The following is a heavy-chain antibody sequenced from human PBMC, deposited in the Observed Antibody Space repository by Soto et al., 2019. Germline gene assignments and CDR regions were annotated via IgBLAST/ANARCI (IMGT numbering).Heavy chain of an antibody. CDR3: ASGHTSSWYYSGY. D-gene: IGHD6-13*01. J-gene: IGHJ4*02. CDR2: LSYDGSKI. V-gene: IGHV3-30-3*01. Sequence: QVQLVESGGGVVQPRTSLRLSCAVSGLTFSIYAMHWVRQAPGKGLEWMAVLSYDGSKIYYADSVKGRFTISRDNSKNTLYLQMNSLRAEDTAVYYCASGHTSSWYYSGYWGQGTLVTVSS. CDR1: GLTFSIYA.